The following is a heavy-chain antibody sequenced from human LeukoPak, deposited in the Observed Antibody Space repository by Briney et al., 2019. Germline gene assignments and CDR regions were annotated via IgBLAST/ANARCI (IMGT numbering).Heavy chain of an antibody. V-gene: IGHV3-66*01. CDR2: IYSGGST. CDR3: ARESSGWYKDAFDI. D-gene: IGHD6-13*01. Sequence: GGSLRLSCAASGFTVSSNYMSWVRQAPGKGLEWVSVIYSGGSTYYADSVKGRFTISRDNSKNTLYLQMNSLGAEDTAVYYCARESSGWYKDAFDIWGQGTMVTVSS. J-gene: IGHJ3*02. CDR1: GFTVSSNY.